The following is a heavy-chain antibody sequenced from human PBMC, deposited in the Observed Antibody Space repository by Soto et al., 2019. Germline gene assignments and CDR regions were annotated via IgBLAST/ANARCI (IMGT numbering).Heavy chain of an antibody. CDR3: ASPPGSTAPRPDY. CDR1: GFTFSSNG. Sequence: GGSLRLSCATSGFTFSSNGMSWFRQAPGKGLDWVSGISGSGRNTYYAGSVKGRFTISRDSSKNTLYLQMNSLRAEDTAIYYCASPPGSTAPRPDYWGGGPLVTFPS. D-gene: IGHD6-6*01. J-gene: IGHJ4*02. V-gene: IGHV3-23*01. CDR2: ISGSGRNT.